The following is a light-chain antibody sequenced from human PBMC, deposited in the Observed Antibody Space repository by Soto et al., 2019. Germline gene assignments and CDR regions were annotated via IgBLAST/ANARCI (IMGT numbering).Light chain of an antibody. J-gene: IGKJ4*01. CDR2: DAS. V-gene: IGKV3-11*01. CDR1: QSVSSY. CDR3: QQRSDWHPLT. Sequence: EILFTQSPATLSLSPGERATLSCRASQSVSSYLAWYQQKPGQAPRLLIYDASNRANGIPARFSGSGAGTEFTLTISSLEPEDFAFYYCQQRSDWHPLTFGGGTKVDIK.